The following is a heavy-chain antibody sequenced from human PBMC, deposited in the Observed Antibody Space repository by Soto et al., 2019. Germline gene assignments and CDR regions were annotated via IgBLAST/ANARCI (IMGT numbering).Heavy chain of an antibody. D-gene: IGHD6-19*01. J-gene: IGHJ4*02. V-gene: IGHV4-34*01. CDR1: GGSFSGYY. CDR2: INHSGST. CDR3: ASSGWYGRDFDY. Sequence: PSETLSLTCAVYGGSFSGYYWSWIRQPPGKGLEWIGEINHSGSTNYNPSLKSRVTISVDTSKNQFSLKLSSVTAADTAVYYCASSGWYGRDFDYWGQGTLVTVSS.